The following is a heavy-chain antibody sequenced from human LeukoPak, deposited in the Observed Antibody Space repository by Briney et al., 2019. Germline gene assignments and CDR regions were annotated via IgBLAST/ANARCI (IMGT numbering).Heavy chain of an antibody. D-gene: IGHD1-7*01. CDR2: ISASGYST. J-gene: IGHJ4*02. CDR1: GFTCSSYA. Sequence: GGSLRLSCAASGFTCSSYAMSLVRQAPGKGLEWVSAISASGYSTYYADSVKGRFTISRDNSKKTLYLQMNSLRAEDTAIFYCAKDVYNWNFYFDYWGQGTLVTVSS. CDR3: AKDVYNWNFYFDY. V-gene: IGHV3-23*01.